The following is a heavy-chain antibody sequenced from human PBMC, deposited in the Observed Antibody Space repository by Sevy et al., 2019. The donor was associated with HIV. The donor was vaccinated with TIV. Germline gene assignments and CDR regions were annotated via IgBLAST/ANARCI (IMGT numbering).Heavy chain of an antibody. V-gene: IGHV3-21*01. Sequence: GGSLRLSCAASGFTFSSYSMNWVRQAPGKGLEWVSSISSSRSYIYYADSVKGRFTISRDNAKNSLYLQMNSLRAGDTAVYYCTFGRYDFWSVYPYYFDYWGQGALVTISS. D-gene: IGHD3-3*01. J-gene: IGHJ4*02. CDR3: TFGRYDFWSVYPYYFDY. CDR1: GFTFSSYS. CDR2: ISSSRSYI.